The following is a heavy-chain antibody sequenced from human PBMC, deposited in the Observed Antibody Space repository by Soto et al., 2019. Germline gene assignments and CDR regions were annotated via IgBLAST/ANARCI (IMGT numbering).Heavy chain of an antibody. Sequence: EVQLVESGGGLVQPGRSLRLSCAASGFTFDDYAMHWVRQAPGKGLEWVSGISWNSGSIGYADSVKGRFTISRDNAKNSLYLQMNSLRAEDTAVYYCAKDLVAVAGCFDYWGQGTLVTVSS. CDR3: AKDLVAVAGCFDY. CDR2: ISWNSGSI. V-gene: IGHV3-9*01. J-gene: IGHJ4*02. CDR1: GFTFDDYA. D-gene: IGHD6-19*01.